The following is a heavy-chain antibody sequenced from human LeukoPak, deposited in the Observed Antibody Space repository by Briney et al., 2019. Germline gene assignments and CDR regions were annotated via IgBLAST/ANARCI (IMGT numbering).Heavy chain of an antibody. J-gene: IGHJ4*02. D-gene: IGHD5-12*01. CDR2: IKEDGSDK. Sequence: GGSLRLSCAASGFSFTTYWMSRVRQAPGKGLEWMASIKEDGSDKYYVDSVKGRFTISRDNAKNSLSLQMNSLRVEDSALYYCARGPFSVVATTDFDYGGQGTLVTVSS. CDR3: ARGPFSVVATTDFDY. CDR1: GFSFTTYW. V-gene: IGHV3-7*01.